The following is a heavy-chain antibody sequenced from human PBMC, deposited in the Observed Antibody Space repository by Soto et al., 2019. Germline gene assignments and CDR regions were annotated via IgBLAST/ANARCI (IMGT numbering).Heavy chain of an antibody. V-gene: IGHV1-24*01. D-gene: IGHD2-15*01. CDR3: ATADWYCSGGSCSTHHWFDP. Sequence: GASVKVSCKVSGYTLTELSMHWVRQAPGKGLERMGGFDPEDGETIYAQKFQGRVTMTEDTSTDTAYMELSSLRSEDTAVYYCATADWYCSGGSCSTHHWFDPWGQGTLVTVSS. CDR2: FDPEDGET. CDR1: GYTLTELS. J-gene: IGHJ5*02.